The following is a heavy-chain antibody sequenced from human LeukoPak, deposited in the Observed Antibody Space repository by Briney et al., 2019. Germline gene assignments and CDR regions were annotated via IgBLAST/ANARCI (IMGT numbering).Heavy chain of an antibody. V-gene: IGHV3-9*01. D-gene: IGHD2/OR15-2a*01. J-gene: IGHJ6*03. CDR1: GFTFDDYA. CDR2: ISWNSDKI. CDR3: AKGGIHRGYYFYYMDV. Sequence: GRSLRLSCAASGFTFDDYAMHWVRQAPGKGLEWVSGISWNSDKIGYADSVKGRFTISRDNAKNSLYLQMNSLRPEDTALYYCAKGGIHRGYYFYYMDVWGKGTTVTISS.